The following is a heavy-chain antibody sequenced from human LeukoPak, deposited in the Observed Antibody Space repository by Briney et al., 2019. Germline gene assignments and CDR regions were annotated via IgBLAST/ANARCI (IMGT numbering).Heavy chain of an antibody. CDR2: IYYSGST. Sequence: SETLSLTCSVSGGSISSSSYYWSWIRQPPGKGLERIGNIYYSGSTYYNPSLKSRVSLSVDTSKNQFSLKLSSVTAADTAVYYCARYRSWYSFDYWGQGTLVTVSS. J-gene: IGHJ4*02. CDR3: ARYRSWYSFDY. D-gene: IGHD6-19*01. CDR1: GGSISSSSYY. V-gene: IGHV4-39*01.